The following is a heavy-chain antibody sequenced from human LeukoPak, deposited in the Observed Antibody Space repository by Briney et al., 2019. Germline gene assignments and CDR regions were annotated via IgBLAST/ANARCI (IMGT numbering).Heavy chain of an antibody. D-gene: IGHD6-13*01. CDR3: AKDCLRRKAAAGTDYFDY. Sequence: GGSLRLSCAASGFTFSSYAMSWVRQAPGKGLEWVSAISGSGGSTYYADSVKGRFTISRDSSKNTLYLQMNSLRAEDTAAYYCAKDCLRRKAAAGTDYFDYWGQGTLVTVSS. CDR1: GFTFSSYA. J-gene: IGHJ4*02. V-gene: IGHV3-23*01. CDR2: ISGSGGST.